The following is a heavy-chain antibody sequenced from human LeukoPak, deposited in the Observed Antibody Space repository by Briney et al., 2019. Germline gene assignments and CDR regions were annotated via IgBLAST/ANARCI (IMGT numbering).Heavy chain of an antibody. Sequence: QSGGSLRLSCAASGFTFSSYWMSWVRQAPGKGLEWVANIKQDGSEKYYVDSVKGRFTISRDNAKNSLYLQMNSLRAEDTAVYYCAKEFETWPRDWFDPWGQGTPVTVSS. J-gene: IGHJ5*02. V-gene: IGHV3-7*03. CDR3: AKEFETWPRDWFDP. CDR2: IKQDGSEK. D-gene: IGHD3-16*01. CDR1: GFTFSSYW.